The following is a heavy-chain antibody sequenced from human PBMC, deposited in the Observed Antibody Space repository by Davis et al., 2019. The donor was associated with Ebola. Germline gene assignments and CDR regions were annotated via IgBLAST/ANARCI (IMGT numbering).Heavy chain of an antibody. CDR2: MNPNSGNT. Sequence: AASVKVSCKASGYTFTSYDINWVRQATGQGLEWMGWMNPNSGNTGYAQNFQGRVTMTRNTSISTAYMELSSLRSEDTAVYYCASSAGTPVTTGYWGRGTQVTVSS. V-gene: IGHV1-8*01. CDR3: ASSAGTPVTTGY. D-gene: IGHD4-17*01. CDR1: GYTFTSYD. J-gene: IGHJ2*01.